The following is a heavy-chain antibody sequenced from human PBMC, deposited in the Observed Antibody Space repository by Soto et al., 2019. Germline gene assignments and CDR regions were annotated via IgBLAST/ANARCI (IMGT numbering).Heavy chain of an antibody. Sequence: GGSLRLSCAASGFTFRDYWMSWVHQAPGRGLEWVANIKQDGSDKYYVDSVKGRFTISRDNAKDFLYLQMNSLRADDTAVYYCARGRVDFGYWGQGILVTVSS. CDR2: IKQDGSDK. J-gene: IGHJ4*02. CDR3: ARGRVDFGY. CDR1: GFTFRDYW. V-gene: IGHV3-7*01. D-gene: IGHD3-3*01.